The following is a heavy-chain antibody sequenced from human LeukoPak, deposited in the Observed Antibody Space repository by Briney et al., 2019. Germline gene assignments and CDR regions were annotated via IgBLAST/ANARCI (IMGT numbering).Heavy chain of an antibody. V-gene: IGHV3-23*01. CDR2: ISGGGGST. CDR3: ADRGSYFDY. CDR1: GFTFSNYA. D-gene: IGHD1-26*01. J-gene: IGHJ4*02. Sequence: GGSLRLSCAASGFTFSNYAMTWVRQAPGKGLEWVSCISGGGGSTYYADSVKGRFTISRDNSKNTLYLQMNSLRAEDTAVYYCADRGSYFDYWGQGTLVTVSS.